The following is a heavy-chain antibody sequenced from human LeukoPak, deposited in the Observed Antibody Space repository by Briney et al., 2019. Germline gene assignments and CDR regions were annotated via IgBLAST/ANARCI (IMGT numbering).Heavy chain of an antibody. CDR2: ISSSSSTI. Sequence: GGSLRLSCAASGFTFSSYSMNWVRQAPGKGLEWVSYISSSSSTIYYADSVKGRFTISRDNAKNSLYLQMNSLRAEDTAVYYCARDSTRSQDGSYDFWSGHYNYYYMDVWGKGTTVTVSS. D-gene: IGHD3-3*01. CDR1: GFTFSSYS. J-gene: IGHJ6*03. V-gene: IGHV3-48*01. CDR3: ARDSTRSQDGSYDFWSGHYNYYYMDV.